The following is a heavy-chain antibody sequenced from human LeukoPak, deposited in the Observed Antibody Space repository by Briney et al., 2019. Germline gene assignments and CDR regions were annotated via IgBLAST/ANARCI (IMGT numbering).Heavy chain of an antibody. V-gene: IGHV3-20*01. CDR1: GFTFDDYG. CDR2: INWNGGST. J-gene: IGHJ3*02. Sequence: GGSLRLSCAASGFTFDDYGMSWVRHAPRKGLEWVSGINWNGGSTGYADSVKGRFTISRDNAKNSLYLQMNSLRAEDTALYHCARCVTTDPMTAFDIWGQGTMVTVSS. D-gene: IGHD4-17*01. CDR3: ARCVTTDPMTAFDI.